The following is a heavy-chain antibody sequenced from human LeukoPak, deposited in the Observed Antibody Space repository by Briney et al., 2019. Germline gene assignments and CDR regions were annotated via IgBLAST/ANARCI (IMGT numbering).Heavy chain of an antibody. D-gene: IGHD1-26*01. CDR2: IYSGGST. Sequence: SGGSLRLSCAASGFTVSSNYMSWVRQAPGKGLEWVSVIYSGGSTYYADSVKGRFTISRDSSKNTLYLQMNSLRAEDTAVYYCASGGSYFTFDYWGQGTLVTVSS. CDR1: GFTVSSNY. CDR3: ASGGSYFTFDY. J-gene: IGHJ4*02. V-gene: IGHV3-53*01.